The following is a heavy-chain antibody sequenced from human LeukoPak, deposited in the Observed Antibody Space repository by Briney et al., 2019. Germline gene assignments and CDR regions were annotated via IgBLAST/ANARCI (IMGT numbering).Heavy chain of an antibody. V-gene: IGHV3-11*04. Sequence: GGSLRLSCAASGFTFSDYYMSWIRQAPGKGLEWVSFISGSGNIIHYADSVKGRFTISRDNAKNSLSLQMTSLRAEDTAVYYCARGQKYCSGGSCYFDYWGQGTLVTVSS. J-gene: IGHJ4*02. CDR3: ARGQKYCSGGSCYFDY. D-gene: IGHD2-15*01. CDR1: GFTFSDYY. CDR2: ISGSGNII.